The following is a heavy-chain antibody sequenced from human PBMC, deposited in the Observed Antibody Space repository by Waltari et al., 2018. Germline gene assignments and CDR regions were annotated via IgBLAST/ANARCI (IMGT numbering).Heavy chain of an antibody. V-gene: IGHV1-24*01. D-gene: IGHD3-10*01. CDR3: ATLLMVRGVPPGYFDY. J-gene: IGHJ4*02. CDR2: FDPEDGET. Sequence: QVQLVQSGAEVKKPGASVKVSCKASGYTFTSYDINWVRQATGQGLEWMGGFDPEDGETIYAQKFQGRVTMTEDTSTDTAYMELSSLRSEDTAVYYCATLLMVRGVPPGYFDYWGQGTLVTVSS. CDR1: GYTFTSYD.